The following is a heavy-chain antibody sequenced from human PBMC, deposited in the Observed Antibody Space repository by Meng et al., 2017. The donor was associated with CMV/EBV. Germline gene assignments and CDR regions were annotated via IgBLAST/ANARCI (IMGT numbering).Heavy chain of an antibody. J-gene: IGHJ4*02. V-gene: IGHV4-4*07. CDR1: GGPISSYN. Sequence: QWRQPGSCPGLVKPSETLSLTITVSGGPISSYNWSWIRQPAGKGLEWIGRIYTSGSTNYNPSLKSRVTMSVDTSKNQFSLKLSSVTAADTAVYYCARVLRWNGVIDYWGQGTLVTVSS. D-gene: IGHD4-23*01. CDR3: ARVLRWNGVIDY. CDR2: IYTSGST.